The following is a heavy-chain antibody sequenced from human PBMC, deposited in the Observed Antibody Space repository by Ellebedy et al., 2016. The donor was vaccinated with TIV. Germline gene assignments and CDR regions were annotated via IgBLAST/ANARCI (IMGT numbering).Heavy chain of an antibody. V-gene: IGHV4-39*01. CDR1: GGSISSSSHY. Sequence: SETLSLXCTVSGGSISSSSHYWGWIRQPPGKGLQWIANIYYSGATYYNPSLKSRVTISLDTSKNHFSLRLSSVTAADTAVYYCARHLLRDLYGSGSPNYWYFDLWGRGTQVTVSS. D-gene: IGHD3-10*01. CDR3: ARHLLRDLYGSGSPNYWYFDL. CDR2: IYYSGAT. J-gene: IGHJ2*01.